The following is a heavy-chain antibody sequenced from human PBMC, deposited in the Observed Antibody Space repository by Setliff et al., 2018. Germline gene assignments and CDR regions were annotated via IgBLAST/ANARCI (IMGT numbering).Heavy chain of an antibody. CDR2: INAYNGNT. J-gene: IGHJ4*02. D-gene: IGHD1-1*01. V-gene: IGHV1-18*01. Sequence: ASVKVSCKASGYTFTSYAIHWVRQAPGQRLEWMGWINAYNGNTNYAQKLQGRVTMTTDISTSTAFMELRSLTSDDTAIYYCARDTYNPNWYGDRSFEYWGQGTLVTVSS. CDR1: GYTFTSYA. CDR3: ARDTYNPNWYGDRSFEY.